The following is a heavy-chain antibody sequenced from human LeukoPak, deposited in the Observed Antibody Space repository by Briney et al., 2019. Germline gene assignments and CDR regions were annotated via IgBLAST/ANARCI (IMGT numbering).Heavy chain of an antibody. D-gene: IGHD3-10*01. V-gene: IGHV4-34*01. CDR3: ARNLMVRGVIIENDY. Sequence: SETLSLTCAVYGGSFSGYYWSWIRQPPGKGLEWIGEINHSGSTNYNPSLKSRVTISVDTSKNQFSLKLSSVTAADTAVYYCARNLMVRGVIIENDYWGQGTLVTVSS. CDR2: INHSGST. CDR1: GGSFSGYY. J-gene: IGHJ4*02.